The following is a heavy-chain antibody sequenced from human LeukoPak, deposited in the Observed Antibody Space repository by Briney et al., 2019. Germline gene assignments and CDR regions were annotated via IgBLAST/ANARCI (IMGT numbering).Heavy chain of an antibody. Sequence: SETLSLTCTVSGGSISSSSYYWGWIRQPPGKGLEWIGSIYYSGSTYYNPSLKSRVTISVDTSKNQFSLKLSSVTAADTAVYYCARHVYDSSGPPHDMDVWGQGTTVTVSS. CDR3: ARHVYDSSGPPHDMDV. D-gene: IGHD3-22*01. J-gene: IGHJ6*02. V-gene: IGHV4-39*01. CDR1: GGSISSSSYY. CDR2: IYYSGST.